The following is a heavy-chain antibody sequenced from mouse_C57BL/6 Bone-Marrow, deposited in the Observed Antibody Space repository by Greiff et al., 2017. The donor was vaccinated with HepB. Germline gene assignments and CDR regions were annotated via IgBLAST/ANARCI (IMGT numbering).Heavy chain of an antibody. J-gene: IGHJ2*01. V-gene: IGHV1-63*01. D-gene: IGHD2-4*01. CDR3: ARMSTTRGYYFDY. Sequence: QVQLQQSGAELVRPGTSVKMSCKASGYTFTNYWIGWAKQRPGHGLEWIGDIYPGGGYTNYNEKFKGKATLTADKSSSTAYMQFSSLTSEDSAIYYCARMSTTRGYYFDYWGQGTTPTVSS. CDR2: IYPGGGYT. CDR1: GYTFTNYW.